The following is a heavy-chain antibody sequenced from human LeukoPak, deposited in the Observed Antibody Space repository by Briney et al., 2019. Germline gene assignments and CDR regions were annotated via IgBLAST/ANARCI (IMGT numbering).Heavy chain of an antibody. D-gene: IGHD2-21*02. J-gene: IGHJ4*02. V-gene: IGHV4-59*01. CDR3: ARAAYCGGDCYCYFDY. CDR2: LYYSGNT. CDR1: GGSISSYY. Sequence: SETLSLTCTVSGGSISSYYWHWIRQPPGKGLEWIGYLYYSGNTYYNPSLKSRVTMSVDTSKNQFSLKLSSVTAADTAVYFCARAAYCGGDCYCYFDYWGQGTLVTVSS.